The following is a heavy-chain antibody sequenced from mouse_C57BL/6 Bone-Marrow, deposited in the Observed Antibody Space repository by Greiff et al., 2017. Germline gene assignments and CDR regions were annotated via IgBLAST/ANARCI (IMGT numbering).Heavy chain of an antibody. D-gene: IGHD2-3*01. CDR3: ARHWDGYYAMDY. J-gene: IGHJ4*01. Sequence: EVKLMESGGGLVQPGGSLKLSCAASGFTFSDYYMYWVRQTPEKRLEWVAYISNGGGSTYYPDTVKGRFTISRDNAKNALYLQMSRLKSEDAAMYYCARHWDGYYAMDYWGQGTSVTVSS. CDR2: ISNGGGST. CDR1: GFTFSDYY. V-gene: IGHV5-12*01.